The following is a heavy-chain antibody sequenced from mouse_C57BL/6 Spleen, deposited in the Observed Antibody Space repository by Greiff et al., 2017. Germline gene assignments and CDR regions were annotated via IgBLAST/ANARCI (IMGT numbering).Heavy chain of an antibody. D-gene: IGHD1-1*01. V-gene: IGHV1-76*01. CDR3: AIKDYYGSLDY. J-gene: IGHJ2*01. CDR2: IYPGSGNT. CDR1: GYTFTDYY. Sequence: QLQQSGAELVRPGASVKLSCKASGYTFTDYYINWVKQRPGQGLEWIARIYPGSGNTYYNEKFKGKATLTAEKSSSTAYMQLSSLTSEDSAVYFCAIKDYYGSLDYWGQGTILTVSS.